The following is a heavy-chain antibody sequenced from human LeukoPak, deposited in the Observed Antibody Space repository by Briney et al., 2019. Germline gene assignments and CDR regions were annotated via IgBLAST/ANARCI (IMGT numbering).Heavy chain of an antibody. V-gene: IGHV4-34*01. Sequence: PSETLSLTCAVYGASFSDYFWTSMRQPPGKGLEWIGEIDHSGSTNYNPSLKSRVTMSIDTSKNHLSLNLNSVTAADTAVYYFAICVVIQRWSTVVVHRFDPWGQGTLVTVSS. CDR2: IDHSGST. CDR1: GASFSDYF. D-gene: IGHD3-16*02. CDR3: AICVVIQRWSTVVVHRFDP. J-gene: IGHJ5*02.